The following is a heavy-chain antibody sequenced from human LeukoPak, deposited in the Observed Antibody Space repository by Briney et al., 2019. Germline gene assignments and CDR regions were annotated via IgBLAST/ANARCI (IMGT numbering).Heavy chain of an antibody. D-gene: IGHD1-26*01. CDR3: AREQRGAGYFDY. V-gene: IGHV3-33*01. CDR2: IWYDRSNK. J-gene: IGHJ4*02. CDR1: GFTFSSYG. Sequence: GRSLRLSCAASGFTFSSYGMHWVRQAPGKGLEWVAVIWYDRSNKYYADSVKGRFTISRDNSKNTLYLQMNSLRAEDTAVYYCAREQRGAGYFDYWGQGTLVTVSS.